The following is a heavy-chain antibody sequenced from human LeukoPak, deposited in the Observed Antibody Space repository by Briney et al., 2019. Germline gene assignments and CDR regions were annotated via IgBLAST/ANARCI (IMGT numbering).Heavy chain of an antibody. CDR2: ISGSGGST. D-gene: IGHD6-13*01. CDR3: ARIYIPAAGTGWFDP. CDR1: GFTFTNYG. Sequence: GGSLRLSCAASGFTFTNYGMSWVRQAPGKGLEWVSAISGSGGSTSYADSVKGRFTISRDNSKNTLYLQMNSLRAEDTAVYYCARIYIPAAGTGWFDPWGQGTLVTVSS. V-gene: IGHV3-23*01. J-gene: IGHJ5*02.